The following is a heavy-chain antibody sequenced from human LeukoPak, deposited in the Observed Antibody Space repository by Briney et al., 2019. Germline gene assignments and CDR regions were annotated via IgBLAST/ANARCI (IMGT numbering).Heavy chain of an antibody. CDR1: GYTFIAYH. CDR3: ARAGESAYKLLGS. D-gene: IGHD5-24*01. Sequence: GASVKVSCKTSGYTFIAYHIHWVRQAPGQGLEWMGWINPNTGGTNYAQKFQGRVTMTRDTSISTAYMDLTRLRYDDTAVYFCARAGESAYKLLGSWGQGALVTVSS. CDR2: INPNTGGT. J-gene: IGHJ5*02. V-gene: IGHV1-2*02.